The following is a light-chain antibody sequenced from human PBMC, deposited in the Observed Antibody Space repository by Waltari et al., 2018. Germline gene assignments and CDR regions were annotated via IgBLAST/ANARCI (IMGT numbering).Light chain of an antibody. V-gene: IGKV1-NL1*01. Sequence: DIQMTQSPSSLSASVGDRVTITCRASQAISNSLAWYRHKPGKAPKLLLYAASRLESGFPSRFSGSGSATDFTLTISVLQPEDFVTFFCQQHYSTPVTFVQWTKLEIK. CDR2: AAS. CDR3: QQHYSTPVT. CDR1: QAISNS. J-gene: IGKJ2*01.